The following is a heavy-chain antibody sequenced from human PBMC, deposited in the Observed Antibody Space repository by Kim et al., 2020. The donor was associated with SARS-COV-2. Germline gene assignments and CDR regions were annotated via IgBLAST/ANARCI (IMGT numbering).Heavy chain of an antibody. Sequence: GDTNYNPALKSRVTMSVDTSQNQFSLKRNSMTAADTAVYFCAGGGGWLTDHWGQGTLVIVSS. D-gene: IGHD6-19*01. V-gene: IGHV4-59*09. CDR3: AGGGGWLTDH. CDR2: GDT. J-gene: IGHJ4*02.